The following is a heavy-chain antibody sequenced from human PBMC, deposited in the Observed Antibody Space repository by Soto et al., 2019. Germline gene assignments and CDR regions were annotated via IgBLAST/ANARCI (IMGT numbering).Heavy chain of an antibody. Sequence: EVQLVESGGGLVQPGGSLRLSCAASGFTFSSYSMNWVRQAPGKGLEWVSYISSSSSTIYYAASVKGRFTISRDKAKNSLYLQMNSQRDEDTAVYYCVRDPTSGYSSSWYVLWGQGTLVTVSS. CDR3: VRDPTSGYSSSWYVL. CDR1: GFTFSSYS. CDR2: ISSSSSTI. D-gene: IGHD6-13*01. J-gene: IGHJ4*02. V-gene: IGHV3-48*02.